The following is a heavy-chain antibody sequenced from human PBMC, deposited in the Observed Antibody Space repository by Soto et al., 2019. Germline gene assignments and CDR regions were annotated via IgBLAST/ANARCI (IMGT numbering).Heavy chain of an antibody. D-gene: IGHD3-22*01. V-gene: IGHV1-46*01. CDR3: ARERYYYDSSGYLGVYYYYGMDV. CDR2: INPSGGST. J-gene: IGHJ6*02. Sequence: GASVKVSCKASGYTFTSYYMHWVRQAPGQGLEWMGIINPSGGSTSYAQKFQGRVTMTRDTSTSTVYMELSSLRSEDTAVYYCARERYYYDSSGYLGVYYYYGMDVWGQGTTVTVS. CDR1: GYTFTSYY.